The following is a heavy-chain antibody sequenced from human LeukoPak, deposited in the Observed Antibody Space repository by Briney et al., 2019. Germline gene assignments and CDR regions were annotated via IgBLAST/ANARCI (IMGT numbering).Heavy chain of an antibody. CDR3: ARDPTYYGSGSYYRGYYFDY. CDR2: ISYDGSNK. J-gene: IGHJ4*02. V-gene: IGHV3-30-3*01. Sequence: PGGSLRLSCAASGFTFSSYAMHWVRQAPGKGLEWVAVISYDGSNKYYADSVKGRFTISRDNSKNTLYLQMNSLRAEDTAVYYCARDPTYYGSGSYYRGYYFDYWGQGTLVTVSS. CDR1: GFTFSSYA. D-gene: IGHD3-10*01.